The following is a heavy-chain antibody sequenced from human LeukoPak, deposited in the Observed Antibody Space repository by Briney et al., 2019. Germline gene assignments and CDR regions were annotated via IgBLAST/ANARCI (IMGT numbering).Heavy chain of an antibody. Sequence: SETLSLTCTVSGGSISSYYWSWIRQPPGKGLEWIGYIYYSGSTNYNPSLKSRVTISVDTSKNQFSLKLSSVTPADTAVYYCARRGSGSWWVFDYWGQGTLVTVSS. V-gene: IGHV4-59*01. CDR2: IYYSGST. J-gene: IGHJ4*02. D-gene: IGHD6-19*01. CDR1: GGSISSYY. CDR3: ARRGSGSWWVFDY.